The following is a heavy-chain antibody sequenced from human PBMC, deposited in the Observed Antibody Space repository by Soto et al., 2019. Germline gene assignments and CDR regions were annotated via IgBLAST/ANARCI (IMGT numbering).Heavy chain of an antibody. CDR3: ARWYSSSGNDYYYYGMDV. CDR2: IYTSGST. CDR1: GGSISSYY. J-gene: IGHJ6*02. D-gene: IGHD6-13*01. V-gene: IGHV4-4*07. Sequence: QVQLQESGPGLVKPSETLSLTCTVSGGSISSYYWSWIRQPAGKGLEWLGRIYTSGSTNYNPSLKSRFTMSVDTSKNQFSLKLSSVTAADTAVDYCARWYSSSGNDYYYYGMDVWGQGTTVTVSS.